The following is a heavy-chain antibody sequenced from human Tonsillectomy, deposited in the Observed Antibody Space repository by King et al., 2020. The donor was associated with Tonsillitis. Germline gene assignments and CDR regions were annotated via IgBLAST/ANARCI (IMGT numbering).Heavy chain of an antibody. D-gene: IGHD2-15*01. Sequence: VQLVESGGGLVQPGGSLRLSCAASGFTFSSYAMSWVRQVPGKGLEWVSVISGSGGSTYYADSVKGRFTISRDNSKNTLYLQMKSLRAEDMAVYYCAKDPSFAHSGALFDNWGQGTLVTVSS. CDR1: GFTFSSYA. CDR3: AKDPSFAHSGALFDN. CDR2: ISGSGGST. J-gene: IGHJ4*02. V-gene: IGHV3-23*04.